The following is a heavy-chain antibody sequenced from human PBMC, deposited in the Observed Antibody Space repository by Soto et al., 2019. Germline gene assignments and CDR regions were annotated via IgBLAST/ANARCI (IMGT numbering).Heavy chain of an antibody. CDR1: GGSISSYY. J-gene: IGHJ4*02. D-gene: IGHD1-1*01. CDR3: ARRYGYSFDY. CDR2: IYYSGST. V-gene: IGHV4-59*08. Sequence: QVQLQESGPGLVKPSETLSLTCTVSGGSISSYYWSWIRQPPGKGLEWIGYIYYSGSTNDNPSLKSRVTISVDTSKNQSSLKLSSVTAADTAVYYCARRYGYSFDYWGQGTLVTVSS.